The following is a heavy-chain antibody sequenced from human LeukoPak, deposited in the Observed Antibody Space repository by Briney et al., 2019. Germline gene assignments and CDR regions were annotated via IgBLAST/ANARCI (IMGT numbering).Heavy chain of an antibody. CDR2: IYSGGST. D-gene: IGHD3-3*01. V-gene: IGHV3-66*01. Sequence: GGSLRLSCAASGFTVSSNYMSWVRQAPGKGLEWVSVIYSGGSTYYADSVKGRFTISRDNAKNSLYLQMNSLRAEDTAVYYCARGDDDYLVYWGQGTLVTVSS. CDR1: GFTVSSNY. J-gene: IGHJ4*02. CDR3: ARGDDDYLVY.